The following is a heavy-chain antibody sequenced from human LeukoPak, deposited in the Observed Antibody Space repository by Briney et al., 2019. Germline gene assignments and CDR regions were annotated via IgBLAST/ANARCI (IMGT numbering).Heavy chain of an antibody. J-gene: IGHJ6*03. Sequence: GGSLRLSCTASGFTFSNHGMHWVRQAPGKGLEWVAFIRYDGITKYYADSVKGRFTISRDNSKNTLYLQMNSLRAEDTAVYYCARGIPYSMVRGVHLPPYYYYYYMDVWGKGTTVTISS. D-gene: IGHD3-10*01. CDR1: GFTFSNHG. V-gene: IGHV3-30*02. CDR2: IRYDGITK. CDR3: ARGIPYSMVRGVHLPPYYYYYYMDV.